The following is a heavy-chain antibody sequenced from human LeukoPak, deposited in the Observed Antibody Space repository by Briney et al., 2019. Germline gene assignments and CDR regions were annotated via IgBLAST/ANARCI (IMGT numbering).Heavy chain of an antibody. Sequence: PGGSLRLSCTASGFTFSSYAMNWVRQAPGKGLEGVSGIDAGGTFTYYADSVKGRFTISRDNSRNTLYLQMNSLRADDTAVYYCAKDLDYTIYGYYFDYWGQGTLVTVSS. CDR1: GFTFSSYA. D-gene: IGHD4-11*01. J-gene: IGHJ4*02. CDR3: AKDLDYTIYGYYFDY. CDR2: IDAGGTFT. V-gene: IGHV3-23*01.